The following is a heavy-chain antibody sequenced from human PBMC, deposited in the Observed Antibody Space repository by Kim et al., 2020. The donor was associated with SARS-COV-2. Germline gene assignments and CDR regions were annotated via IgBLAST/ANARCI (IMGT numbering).Heavy chain of an antibody. V-gene: IGHV1-2*02. CDR2: INPNSGGT. D-gene: IGHD1-26*01. Sequence: ASVKVSCKASGYTFTGYYMHWVRQAPGQGLEWMGWINPNSGGTNYAQKFQGRVTMTRDTSISTAYMELSRLRSDDTAVYYCASDAWDRGGTLDYWGQGTLVTVSS. CDR3: ASDAWDRGGTLDY. J-gene: IGHJ4*02. CDR1: GYTFTGYY.